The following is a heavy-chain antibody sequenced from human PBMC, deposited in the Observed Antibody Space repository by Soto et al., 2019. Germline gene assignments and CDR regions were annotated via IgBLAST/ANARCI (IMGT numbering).Heavy chain of an antibody. CDR3: ARQGFGELHGLVDV. CDR2: MGYNGFT. CDR1: GGPMNNYY. Sequence: QVQLQESGPGLVKPSETLSLTCTISGGPMNNYYCSWFRQPRGQGLEWIGYMGYNGFTRYNPSLRSRVGISLDTAKNQCSLNLSSVTAADTALYYCARQGFGELHGLVDVWGQGITVTVSS. D-gene: IGHD3-10*01. J-gene: IGHJ6*02. V-gene: IGHV4-59*08.